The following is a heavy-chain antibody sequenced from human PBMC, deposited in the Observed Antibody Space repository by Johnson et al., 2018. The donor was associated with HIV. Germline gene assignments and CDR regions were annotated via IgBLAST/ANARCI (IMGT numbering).Heavy chain of an antibody. Sequence: VQLVESGGGLVEPGGSLRLSCAASGFTFSNAWMSWVRQAPGKGLEWVGRIKSKTDGGTTDYAAPVKGRFTISRHDSKNMLYLQMNSLRAEDTAVYYCARESALTGDSLGFDIWGQGTMVTVSS. CDR2: IKSKTDGGTT. CDR3: ARESALTGDSLGFDI. J-gene: IGHJ3*02. CDR1: GFTFSNAW. D-gene: IGHD7-27*01. V-gene: IGHV3-15*01.